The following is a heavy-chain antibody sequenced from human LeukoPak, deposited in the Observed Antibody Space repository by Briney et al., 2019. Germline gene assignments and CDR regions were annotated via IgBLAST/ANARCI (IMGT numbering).Heavy chain of an antibody. CDR2: IYYSGST. V-gene: IGHV4-30-4*01. Sequence: PSETLSLTCTVSGGSISSGDYYWSWIRQPPGKGLEWIGYIYYSGSTYYNPSLKSRVTISVDTSKNQFSLKLSSVTAADTAVYYCAGHHPRNTVDFWGQGTLVTVSS. CDR1: GGSISSGDYY. J-gene: IGHJ4*02. D-gene: IGHD2/OR15-2a*01. CDR3: AGHHPRNTVDF.